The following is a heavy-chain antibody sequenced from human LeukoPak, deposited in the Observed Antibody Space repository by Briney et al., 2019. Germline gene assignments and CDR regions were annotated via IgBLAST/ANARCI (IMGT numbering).Heavy chain of an antibody. J-gene: IGHJ1*01. CDR2: ISYDGSNK. Sequence: GRSLRLSCAASGFTFSSYAMHWVRQAPGKGLEWVAVISYDGSNKYYADSVKGRFTISRDNSKNTLYLQMNGLRAEDTAVYYCARVPTGIAAAGTLGYFQHWGQGTLVTVSS. CDR3: ARVPTGIAAAGTLGYFQH. CDR1: GFTFSSYA. V-gene: IGHV3-30-3*01. D-gene: IGHD6-13*01.